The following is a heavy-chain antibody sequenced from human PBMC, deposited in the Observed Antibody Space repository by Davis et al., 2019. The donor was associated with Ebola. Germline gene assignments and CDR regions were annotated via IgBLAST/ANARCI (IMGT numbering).Heavy chain of an antibody. Sequence: GESLKISCTASGFTVSSNHMSWVRQAPGKGLEWVSVIYAQSTAYADAVRGRFIISRDKSNNTLYLEMSSLRVDDTAVYYCATTQWLREFDNWGQGTLVTVSS. V-gene: IGHV3-53*05. J-gene: IGHJ4*02. D-gene: IGHD6-19*01. CDR1: GFTVSSNH. CDR3: ATTQWLREFDN. CDR2: IYAQST.